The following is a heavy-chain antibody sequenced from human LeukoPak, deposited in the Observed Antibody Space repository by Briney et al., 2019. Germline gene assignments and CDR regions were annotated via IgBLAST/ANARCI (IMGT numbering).Heavy chain of an antibody. D-gene: IGHD3-22*01. Sequence: GGSLRLSCAASGFTVSSNYMSWVRQAPGKGLEWVSVIYSGGSTYYADSVKGRFTISRDNSKNTLYLQMNSLSAEDTAVYYCAREAYDSSGYYSDYWGQGTLVTVSS. J-gene: IGHJ4*02. CDR2: IYSGGST. CDR3: AREAYDSSGYYSDY. V-gene: IGHV3-53*01. CDR1: GFTVSSNY.